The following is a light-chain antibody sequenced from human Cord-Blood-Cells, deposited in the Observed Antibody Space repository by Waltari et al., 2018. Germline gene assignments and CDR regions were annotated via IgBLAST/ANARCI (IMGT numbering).Light chain of an antibody. CDR2: SNN. V-gene: IGLV1-44*01. Sequence: QSVLTQPPSASGTPGQRVTISCSGSSSNIGSNTVNWYQPLPGTAPKLLIYSNNQRPSGVPDRFSGSKSGTSASLAISGLQSEDEADYDCAAWDDSLNGWVFGGGTKLTVL. CDR3: AAWDDSLNGWV. J-gene: IGLJ3*02. CDR1: SSNIGSNT.